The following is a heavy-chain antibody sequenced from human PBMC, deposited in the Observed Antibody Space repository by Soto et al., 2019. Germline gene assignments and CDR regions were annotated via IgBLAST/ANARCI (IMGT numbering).Heavy chain of an antibody. Sequence: PGGSLRLSCAASGFTVSSNYMSWVRQAPGKGLEWVSVIYSGGSTYYADSVKGRFTISRDNSKNTLYLQMNSLRAEDTAVYYCARTTTVTTYYMDVWGKGTTVTVSS. J-gene: IGHJ6*03. V-gene: IGHV3-66*01. CDR3: ARTTTVTTYYMDV. CDR1: GFTVSSNY. D-gene: IGHD4-17*01. CDR2: IYSGGST.